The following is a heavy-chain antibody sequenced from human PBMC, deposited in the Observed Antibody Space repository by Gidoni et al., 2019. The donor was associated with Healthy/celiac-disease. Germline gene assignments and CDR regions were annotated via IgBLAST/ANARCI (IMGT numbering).Heavy chain of an antibody. CDR3: ARVGRGYCSGGSCYETVYYYYYMDV. CDR2: INHSGST. D-gene: IGHD2-15*01. J-gene: IGHJ6*03. CDR1: GGSFSGYY. V-gene: IGHV4-34*01. Sequence: QVQLQQWGAGLLKPSETLSLTCAVYGGSFSGYYWRWIRQPPGKGLEWIGEINHSGSTNYNPPSKSRVTISVDTSKNQFSLKLSSVTAADTAVYYCARVGRGYCSGGSCYETVYYYYYMDVWGKGTTVTVSS.